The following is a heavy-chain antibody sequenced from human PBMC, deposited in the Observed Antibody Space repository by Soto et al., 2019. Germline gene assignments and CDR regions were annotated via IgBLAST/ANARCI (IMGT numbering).Heavy chain of an antibody. CDR2: IIPILGIA. CDR3: ARFRRIVATITGYYYYGMDV. D-gene: IGHD5-12*01. CDR1: GGTFSSYT. Sequence: VQLVQSGAEVKKPGSSVKVSCKASGGTFSSYTISWVRQAPGQGREWMGRIIPILGIANYAQKFQGRVTITADKSTSTAYMELSSLRSEDTAVYYCARFRRIVATITGYYYYGMDVWGQGTTVTVSS. V-gene: IGHV1-69*02. J-gene: IGHJ6*02.